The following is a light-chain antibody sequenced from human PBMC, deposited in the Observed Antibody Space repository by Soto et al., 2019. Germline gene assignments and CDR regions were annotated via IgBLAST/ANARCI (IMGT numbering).Light chain of an antibody. J-gene: IGKJ5*01. Sequence: EIVLTHAPATLSLSPGERATLSCRASQSVSSYFAWYQQKPGQAPRLLIHDASNRATGIPARFIGSGSGTDFTLTISSLEPEDFAVYYCQQRSNWPITFGQGTRLEIK. V-gene: IGKV3-11*01. CDR3: QQRSNWPIT. CDR2: DAS. CDR1: QSVSSY.